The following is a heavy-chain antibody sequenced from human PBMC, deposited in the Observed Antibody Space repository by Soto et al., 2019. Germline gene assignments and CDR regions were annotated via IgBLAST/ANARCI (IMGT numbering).Heavy chain of an antibody. V-gene: IGHV3-33*01. J-gene: IGHJ6*02. D-gene: IGHD2-15*01. Sequence: GGSLRLSCAPAPFSFSSYGMHWGRQAPGKGQEWVAVIWYDGSNKYYADSVKGRFTISRDNSKNTLYLQMNSLRAEDTAVYYCPRMRGYCSGGGCRYYCKYCMVVLDQGAMLAVSS. CDR2: IWYDGSNK. CDR1: PFSFSSYG. CDR3: PRMRGYCSGGGCRYYCKYCMVV.